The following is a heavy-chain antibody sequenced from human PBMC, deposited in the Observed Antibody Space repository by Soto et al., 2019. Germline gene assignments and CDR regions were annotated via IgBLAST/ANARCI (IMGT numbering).Heavy chain of an antibody. V-gene: IGHV3-48*01. CDR3: VRDAGSLGY. J-gene: IGHJ4*02. Sequence: EVQLVESGGGLVQPGGSLRLSCVVSGFTLNSYSMDWVRQAPGKGLEWVSYITSGSSTIHYADSVKGRFTISRDNAKNSVFLQMNSLRVEDTAVYYCVRDAGSLGYWGQGTLVTVSS. D-gene: IGHD3-10*01. CDR1: GFTLNSYS. CDR2: ITSGSSTI.